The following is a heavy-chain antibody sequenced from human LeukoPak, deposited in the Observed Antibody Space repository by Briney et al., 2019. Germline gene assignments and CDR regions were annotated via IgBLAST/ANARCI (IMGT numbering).Heavy chain of an antibody. Sequence: SETLSLTCTVSGGSISSSSYYWGWIRQPAGKGLEWIGRIYTSGSTNYNPSLKSRVTMSVDTSKNQFSLKLSSVTAADTAVYYCARDKVGATVWGQGTLVTVSS. CDR2: IYTSGST. CDR1: GGSISSSSYY. D-gene: IGHD1-26*01. V-gene: IGHV4-61*02. J-gene: IGHJ4*02. CDR3: ARDKVGATV.